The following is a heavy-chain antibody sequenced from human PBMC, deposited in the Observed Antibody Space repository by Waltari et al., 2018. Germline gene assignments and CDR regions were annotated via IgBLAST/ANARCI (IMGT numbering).Heavy chain of an antibody. V-gene: IGHV4-38-2*02. CDR2: IYHTGNS. J-gene: IGHJ4*02. D-gene: IGHD6-13*01. CDR3: ARETSITAAGTRGRFDH. Sequence: QVQLQESGPGLVKSSETLSLTCDVSGYSISSGYYWGWIRQPPGKGLEYIGRIYHTGNSYYDPSLKSRVTMSVDTSKNQFSLKLTSVTAADTAIYYCARETSITAAGTRGRFDHWGQGTLVTVSS. CDR1: GYSISSGYY.